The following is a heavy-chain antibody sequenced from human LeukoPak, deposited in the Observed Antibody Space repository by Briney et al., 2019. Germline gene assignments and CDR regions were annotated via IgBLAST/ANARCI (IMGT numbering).Heavy chain of an antibody. CDR2: IKEDGSEK. D-gene: IGHD4-17*01. V-gene: IGHV3-7*01. J-gene: IGHJ5*02. CDR1: GFTFSSYW. CDR3: ARDPYGDNWFDP. Sequence: PGGSLRLSCAASGFTFSSYWMSWVRQAPGKGLEWVANIKEDGSEKYHVDSVKGRFTISRDNAKKSLYLQMNNLRAEDTAVYYCARDPYGDNWFDPWGQGTLVTVSS.